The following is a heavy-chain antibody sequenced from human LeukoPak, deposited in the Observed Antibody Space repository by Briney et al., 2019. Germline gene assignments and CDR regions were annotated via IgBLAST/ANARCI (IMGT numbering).Heavy chain of an antibody. Sequence: PGGSLRLSCAASGFTFNDYYMSWIRQAPGKGLEWLSYINIGGTNTHYADSVKGRFTISRDNAKKSLYLEMNNLRAEDTAVYYCATDGAGFDTWGQGVLVTVSS. CDR1: GFTFNDYY. CDR3: ATDGAGFDT. J-gene: IGHJ5*02. CDR2: INIGGTNT. V-gene: IGHV3-11*01.